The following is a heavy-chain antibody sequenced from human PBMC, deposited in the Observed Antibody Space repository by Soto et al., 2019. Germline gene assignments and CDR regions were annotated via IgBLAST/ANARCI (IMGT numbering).Heavy chain of an antibody. D-gene: IGHD6-13*01. CDR2: LSRSSTTI. CDR1: GCTFSRYK. CDR3: ARTGIAASGTMYGMDV. V-gene: IGHV3-48*01. Sequence: GRSLRRSCSASGCTFSRYKLNWVRQAPGKGLEWVASLSRSSTTIYYAASVKGRFTISRDNAKNSLSLQMNSLRGDDTAVYYCARTGIAASGTMYGMDVWGQGTTVTVSS. J-gene: IGHJ6*02.